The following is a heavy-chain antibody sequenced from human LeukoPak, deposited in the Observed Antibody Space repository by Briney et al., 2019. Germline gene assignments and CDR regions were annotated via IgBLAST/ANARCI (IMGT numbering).Heavy chain of an antibody. V-gene: IGHV3-30*18. J-gene: IGHJ4*02. CDR2: ISYDGSNK. CDR1: GFTFSSYG. Sequence: GGSLRLSCAATGFTFSSYGMHWVRQAPGKGLEWVAVISYDGSNKYYAGSVNGRFTISRDNSKNTLYLQMSSLRAEDTAVYYCAKSYGGYAGPLRWGEGTLVTVSS. D-gene: IGHD4-17*01. CDR3: AKSYGGYAGPLR.